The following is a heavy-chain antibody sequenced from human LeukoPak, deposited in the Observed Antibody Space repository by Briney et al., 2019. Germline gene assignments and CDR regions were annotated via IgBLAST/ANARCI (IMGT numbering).Heavy chain of an antibody. CDR2: INPNSGGT. Sequence: GASVKVSCKASGYTFTSYGISWVRQAPGQGLEWMGWINPNSGGTNYAQKFQGRVTMTRDTSISTAYMELSRLRSDDTAVYYCARDKGYCSSTSCYSRYYYYMDVWGKGTTVTVSS. D-gene: IGHD2-2*01. CDR3: ARDKGYCSSTSCYSRYYYYMDV. J-gene: IGHJ6*03. V-gene: IGHV1-2*02. CDR1: GYTFTSYG.